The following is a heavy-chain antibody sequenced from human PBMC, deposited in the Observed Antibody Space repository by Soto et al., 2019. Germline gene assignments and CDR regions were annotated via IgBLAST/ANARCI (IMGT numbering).Heavy chain of an antibody. Sequence: SVKVSCKASGGTFSSYAISWVRQAPGQGLEWMGGIIPIFGTANYAQKFQGRVTITADESTSTAYMELSSLRSEDTAVYYCATVRFLEWLSSYYYYGMDVWGQGTTVTVSS. V-gene: IGHV1-69*13. CDR2: IIPIFGTA. D-gene: IGHD3-3*01. J-gene: IGHJ6*02. CDR3: ATVRFLEWLSSYYYYGMDV. CDR1: GGTFSSYA.